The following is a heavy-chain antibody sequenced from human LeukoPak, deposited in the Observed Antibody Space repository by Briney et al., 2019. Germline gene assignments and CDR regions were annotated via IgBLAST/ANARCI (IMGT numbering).Heavy chain of an antibody. V-gene: IGHV1-8*01. CDR2: KNPNSGRT. Sequence: VASVKVSCKASGYTFTSYDINWVRQATGQGLEWTGFKNPNSGRTGFAQKFQGRFTMTTDTSISTAYMELSSLTSEDTAVYYCARGPVSSHGMDVWGQGTTVTVSS. J-gene: IGHJ6*02. CDR3: ARGPVSSHGMDV. CDR1: GYTFTSYD.